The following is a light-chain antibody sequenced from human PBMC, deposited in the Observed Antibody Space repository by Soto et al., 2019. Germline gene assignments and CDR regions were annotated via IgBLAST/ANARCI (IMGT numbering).Light chain of an antibody. CDR3: LLYYGGPGV. J-gene: IGLJ2*01. V-gene: IGLV7-43*01. Sequence: QAVVTQEPSLTVSPGGTITLTCASSTGAVTSGNYPNWFQQKPGQAPRALIYSTSNKDSWTPARFSGSLLGGKAALTLSGVQPEDEAEYYCLLYYGGPGVFRGGTTLTVL. CDR2: STS. CDR1: TGAVTSGNY.